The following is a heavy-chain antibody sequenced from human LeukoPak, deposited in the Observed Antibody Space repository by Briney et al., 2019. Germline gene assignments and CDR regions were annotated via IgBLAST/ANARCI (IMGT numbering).Heavy chain of an antibody. CDR1: GYSFTSYG. Sequence: ASVKVSCKASGYSFTSYGISWVRQAPGQGLEWMGWISTHNGNTYYEQNFQGRVTMTTDTSTSTAYMELRSLRSDDTAVYYCARVTRFGESYFDYWGQGTLVTVSS. J-gene: IGHJ4*02. V-gene: IGHV1-18*01. CDR2: ISTHNGNT. CDR3: ARVTRFGESYFDY. D-gene: IGHD3-10*01.